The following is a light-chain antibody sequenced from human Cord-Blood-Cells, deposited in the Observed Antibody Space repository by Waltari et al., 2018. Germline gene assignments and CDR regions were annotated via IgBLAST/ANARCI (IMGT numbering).Light chain of an antibody. Sequence: QSALTQPRSVSGSPGQSVTISCTGTSSDVGGYNYVSWYQQHPGKAPKLMSYDVSKRPAGVPDRFSGSKSGNAASLTSSGLQAGDEADYYCCSYAGSYTYVFGTGTKVTVL. CDR1: SSDVGGYNY. J-gene: IGLJ1*01. CDR3: CSYAGSYTYV. V-gene: IGLV2-11*01. CDR2: DVS.